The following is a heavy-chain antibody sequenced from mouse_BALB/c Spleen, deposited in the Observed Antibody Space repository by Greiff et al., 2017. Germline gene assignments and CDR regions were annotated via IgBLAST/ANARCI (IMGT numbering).Heavy chain of an antibody. V-gene: IGHV5-17*02. CDR3: ARREVPGAMDY. Sequence: EVKLVESGGGLVQPGGSLKLSCAASGFTFSSFGMHWVRQAPEKGLEWVAYISSGSSTIYYADTVKGRFTISRDNPKNTLFLQMTSLRSEDTAMYYCARREVPGAMDYWGQGTSVTVSS. D-gene: IGHD2-14*01. CDR2: ISSGSSTI. CDR1: GFTFSSFG. J-gene: IGHJ4*01.